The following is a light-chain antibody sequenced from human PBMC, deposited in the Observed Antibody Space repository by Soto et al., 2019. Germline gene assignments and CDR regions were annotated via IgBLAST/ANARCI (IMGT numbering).Light chain of an antibody. CDR1: QSISSW. V-gene: IGKV1-5*03. Sequence: DIQMTQSPSTLSASVGDRVTITCRASQSISSWLAWYQQKPGKAPKLLIYKASSLETGVPSRFSGSGSGTEFTLTISSLQPDDFAAYYCQQFKHSPLTFGGGTKVQI. CDR2: KAS. CDR3: QQFKHSPLT. J-gene: IGKJ4*01.